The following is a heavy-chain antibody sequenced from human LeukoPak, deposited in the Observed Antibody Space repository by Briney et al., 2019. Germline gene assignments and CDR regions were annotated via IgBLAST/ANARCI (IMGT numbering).Heavy chain of an antibody. J-gene: IGHJ6*02. Sequence: ALVKVSCKVSGYTLTELSMHWVRQAPGKGLEWMGGFDPEDGETIYAQKFQGRVTMTEDTSTDTAYMELSSLRSEDTAVYYCATRNYDILTGYYRPYYYYYGMDVWGQGTTVTVSS. V-gene: IGHV1-24*01. CDR1: GYTLTELS. CDR3: ATRNYDILTGYYRPYYYYYGMDV. D-gene: IGHD3-9*01. CDR2: FDPEDGET.